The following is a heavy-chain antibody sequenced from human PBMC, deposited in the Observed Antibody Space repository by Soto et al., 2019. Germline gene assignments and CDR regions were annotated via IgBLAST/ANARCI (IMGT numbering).Heavy chain of an antibody. Sequence: SGKVSCKASGGTFSSYAISWVRQAPGQGLEWMGGIITIFGTANYAQKFQGRVTITADESTSTAYMELSSLRSEDAAGYYCARGFVGSSTSWYNWGQGTLVTVSS. CDR1: GGTFSSYA. J-gene: IGHJ4*02. D-gene: IGHD2-2*02. V-gene: IGHV1-69*13. CDR3: ARGFVGSSTSWYN. CDR2: IITIFGTA.